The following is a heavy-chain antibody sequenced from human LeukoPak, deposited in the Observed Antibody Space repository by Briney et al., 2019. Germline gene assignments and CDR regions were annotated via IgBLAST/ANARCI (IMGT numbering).Heavy chain of an antibody. CDR2: SRNKANSYTT. D-gene: IGHD2-15*01. CDR3: ARSGYCGGGTCYSDYFGY. J-gene: IGHJ4*02. Sequence: GGSLRLTCAASGFTSSDHYMDWVRQAPGKGLEWVGRSRNKANSYTTEYAVSVKGRFTVSRDDSKNSLYLQMSSLKTEDTAVYYCARSGYCGGGTCYSDYFGYWGQGTLATVSS. V-gene: IGHV3-72*01. CDR1: GFTSSDHY.